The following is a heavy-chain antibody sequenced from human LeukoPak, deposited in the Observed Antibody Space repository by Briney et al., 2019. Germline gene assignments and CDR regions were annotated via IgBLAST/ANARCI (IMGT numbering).Heavy chain of an antibody. D-gene: IGHD2-2*01. Sequence: GGSLRLSCAASGFTFSSYEMNWVRQAPGKGLEWVSSISSSSSYIYYADSVKGRFTISRDNAKNSLYLQMNSLRAEDTAVYYCARHDIVVVPAAMGPLDYWGQGTLVTVSS. J-gene: IGHJ4*02. CDR2: ISSSSSYI. CDR1: GFTFSSYE. V-gene: IGHV3-21*01. CDR3: ARHDIVVVPAAMGPLDY.